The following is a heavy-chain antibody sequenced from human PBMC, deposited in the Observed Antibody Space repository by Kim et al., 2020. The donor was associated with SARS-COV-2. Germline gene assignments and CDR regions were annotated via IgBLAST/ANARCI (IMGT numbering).Heavy chain of an antibody. CDR3: VKGFGRDYAL. CDR1: GFTFSSYA. J-gene: IGHJ4*02. D-gene: IGHD4-17*01. CDR2: IRGNAGGT. V-gene: IGHV3-64D*06. Sequence: GGSLRLSCSASGFTFSSYAMHWVRQAPGKGLEYVSVIRGNAGGTDYADSVRGRFTISRDNSKNTLSLQMSSLRVEDTAVYFCVKGFGRDYALWGQGTLVTVSS.